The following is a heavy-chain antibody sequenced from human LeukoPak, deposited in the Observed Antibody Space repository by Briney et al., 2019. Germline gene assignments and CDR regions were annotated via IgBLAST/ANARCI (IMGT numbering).Heavy chain of an antibody. D-gene: IGHD6-13*01. CDR1: GGSFSGDY. J-gene: IGHJ4*02. CDR2: INHSGST. CDR3: ARGQQLVRH. Sequence: SETLSLTCAVYGGSFSGDYWSWIRQPPGKGLEWIGEINHSGSTNYNPSLKSRVTISVDTSKNQFSLKLSSVTAADTAVYYCARGQQLVRHWGQGTLVTVSS. V-gene: IGHV4-34*01.